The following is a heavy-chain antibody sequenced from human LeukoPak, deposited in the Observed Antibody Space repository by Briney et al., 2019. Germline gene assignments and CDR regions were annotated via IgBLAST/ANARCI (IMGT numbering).Heavy chain of an antibody. Sequence: SETLSLTCAVYGGSFSGYYWSWIRQPPGKGPEWIGEINHSGSTNYNPSLRSRVTISVDTSKNQFSLKLSSVTAADTAVYYCARGRGVLRFLEWLLSSTNWFGPWGQGTLVTVSS. J-gene: IGHJ5*02. CDR2: INHSGST. V-gene: IGHV4-34*01. CDR1: GGSFSGYY. CDR3: ARGRGVLRFLEWLLSSTNWFGP. D-gene: IGHD3-3*01.